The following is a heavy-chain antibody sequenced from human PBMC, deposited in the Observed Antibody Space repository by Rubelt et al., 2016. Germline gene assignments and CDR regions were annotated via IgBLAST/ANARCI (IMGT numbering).Heavy chain of an antibody. CDR3: ARDLVDYGMDV. V-gene: IGHV3-48*02. CDR2: TVKSGRTI. Sequence: EVQLVESGGRLVQPGGSLRLSCAASGFTFSDYHMDWFRQAPGMGLGWVAYTVKSGRTIYYADSVRGRFTISRDNTKDSLYLQMNSLRDEDTAVYFCARDLVDYGMDVWGQGTTVTVSS. D-gene: IGHD2-15*01. CDR1: GFTFSDYH. J-gene: IGHJ6*02.